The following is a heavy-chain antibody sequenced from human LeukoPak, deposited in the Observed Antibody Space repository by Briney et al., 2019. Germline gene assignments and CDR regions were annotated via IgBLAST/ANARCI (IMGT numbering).Heavy chain of an antibody. CDR3: TTEGGKWELLAFDI. J-gene: IGHJ3*02. CDR2: IKSKTDGGTT. Sequence: GGSLRLSCAASGFTFSNAWMSWVRQAPGKGLEWVGRIKSKTDGGTTDYAAPVKGRFTISRDDSKNTLYLQMNSLKTEDTAVYYCTTEGGKWELLAFDIWGQGTMVTVSS. CDR1: GFTFSNAW. V-gene: IGHV3-15*01. D-gene: IGHD1-26*01.